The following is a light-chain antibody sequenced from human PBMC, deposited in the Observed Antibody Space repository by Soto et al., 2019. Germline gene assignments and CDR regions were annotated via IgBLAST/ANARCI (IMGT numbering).Light chain of an antibody. CDR3: SSYTSSSTPYV. Sequence: QSALTQPASVSGSPGQSITISCTGTSSDVGGYNYVSWYQQHPDKAPKLMIYEVSNRPSGVSNRFSGSKSGNTASLTISGLQVEDEADYYCSSYTSSSTPYVFGTGTKLTVL. J-gene: IGLJ1*01. CDR1: SSDVGGYNY. V-gene: IGLV2-14*01. CDR2: EVS.